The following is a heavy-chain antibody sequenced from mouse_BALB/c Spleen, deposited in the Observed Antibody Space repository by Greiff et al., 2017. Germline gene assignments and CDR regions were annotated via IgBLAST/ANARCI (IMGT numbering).Heavy chain of an antibody. V-gene: IGHV5-6*02. J-gene: IGHJ3*01. CDR3: APITTASWFAY. CDR1: GFTFSSYG. CDR2: ISSGGSYT. Sequence: DVMLVESGGDLVKPGGSLKLSCAASGFTFSSYGMSWVRQTPDKRLEWVATISSGGSYTYYPDSVKGRFTISRDNAKNTLYLQMSSLKSEDTAMYYCAPITTASWFAYWGQGTLVTVSA. D-gene: IGHD1-2*01.